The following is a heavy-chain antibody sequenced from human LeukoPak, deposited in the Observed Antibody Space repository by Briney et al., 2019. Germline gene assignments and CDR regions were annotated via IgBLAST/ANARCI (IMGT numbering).Heavy chain of an antibody. V-gene: IGHV3-15*01. CDR1: GFSFGDHW. J-gene: IGHJ4*02. D-gene: IGHD3-10*01. CDR2: IKSNAAGATT. Sequence: GGSLRRSCAASGFSFGDHWMSWVRQAPGKGPEWVGRIKSNAAGATTDYAAPVKGRFTISRDDSRHTLYLQMNSLKTEDTAVYYCTMIQGWGSGSYYVDYWGQGTLVTVSS. CDR3: TMIQGWGSGSYYVDY.